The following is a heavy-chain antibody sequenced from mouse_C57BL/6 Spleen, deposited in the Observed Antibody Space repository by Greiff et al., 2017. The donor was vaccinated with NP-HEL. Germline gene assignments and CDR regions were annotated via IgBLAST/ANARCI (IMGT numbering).Heavy chain of an antibody. CDR2: IRSKSNNYAT. CDR3: VRRWYAMGD. CDR1: GFSFNTYA. J-gene: IGHJ4*01. Sequence: EVQVVESGGGLVQPKGSLKLSCAASGFSFNTYAMNWVRQAPGKGLEWVARIRSKSNNYATYYADSVKDRFTISRDDSESMLYLQMNNLKTEDTAMYYCVRRWYAMGDWGQGTSVTVSS. V-gene: IGHV10-1*01. D-gene: IGHD2-3*01.